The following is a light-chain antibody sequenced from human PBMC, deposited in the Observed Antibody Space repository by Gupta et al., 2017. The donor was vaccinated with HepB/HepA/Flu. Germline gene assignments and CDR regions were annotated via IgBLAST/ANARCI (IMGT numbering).Light chain of an antibody. CDR3: QQSYSTPPLT. Sequence: DIHMTPSPSSLSASVGDRVTITCRASQSISSYLNWYQQKPGKAPKLLIYAASSLQSGVPSRFSGSGSGTDFTLTISSLQPEDFATYYCQQSYSTPPLTFGGGTKVEIK. CDR2: AAS. V-gene: IGKV1-39*01. J-gene: IGKJ4*01. CDR1: QSISSY.